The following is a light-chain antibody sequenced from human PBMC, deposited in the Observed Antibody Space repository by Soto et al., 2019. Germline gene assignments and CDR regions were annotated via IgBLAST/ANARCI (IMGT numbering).Light chain of an antibody. J-gene: IGKJ2*01. V-gene: IGKV2-28*01. Sequence: DIVMTQSPLSLPVTPGEPASISCRSSQSLLHSNGYNYLDWYLQKPGQSPQLLVYLGSNRASGVPDRFRGIGTGTDCTLKISRVEAEDVGLHYGMQALQSPPYTFGQGTKLEIK. CDR3: MQALQSPPYT. CDR2: LGS. CDR1: QSLLHSNGYNY.